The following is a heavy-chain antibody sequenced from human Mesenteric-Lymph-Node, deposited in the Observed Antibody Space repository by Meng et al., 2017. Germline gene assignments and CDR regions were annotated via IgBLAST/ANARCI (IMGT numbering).Heavy chain of an antibody. CDR3: ARDKKNERRIDWFDP. Sequence: ASVKVSCKASGYTFTSYGISWVRQAPGQGLEWMGWISAYNGNTNYAQKLQGRVTMTTDTSTSTAYMELRSLRSDDTAVYYCARDKKNERRIDWFDPWGQGTLVTVSS. J-gene: IGHJ5*02. V-gene: IGHV1-18*01. CDR1: GYTFTSYG. CDR2: ISAYNGNT. D-gene: IGHD1-1*01.